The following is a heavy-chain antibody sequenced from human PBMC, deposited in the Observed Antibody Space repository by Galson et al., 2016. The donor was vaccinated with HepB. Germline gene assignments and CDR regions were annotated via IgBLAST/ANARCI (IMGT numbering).Heavy chain of an antibody. CDR3: SRDSRMVHYYDRSGYLWFDP. Sequence: SVKVSCKASGYIFTSYYMQWVRQAPGQGLEWMGTINPSGGSTTYAQKFQGRVALTRDTPTNTVYMELSSLRSEDTAVYYCSRDSRMVHYYDRSGYLWFDPWGQGTLVTVSS. J-gene: IGHJ5*02. CDR1: GYIFTSYY. V-gene: IGHV1-46*03. CDR2: INPSGGST. D-gene: IGHD3-22*01.